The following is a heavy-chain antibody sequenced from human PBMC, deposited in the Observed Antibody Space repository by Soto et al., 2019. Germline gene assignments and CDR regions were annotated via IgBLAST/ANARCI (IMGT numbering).Heavy chain of an antibody. V-gene: IGHV1-69*06. CDR2: IIPIFGTA. J-gene: IGHJ4*02. CDR1: GGTFSSYA. D-gene: IGHD6-6*01. Sequence: SVKVSCKASGGTFSSYATSWVRQAPGQGLEWMGGIIPIFGTANYAQKFQGRVTITAGKSTSTAYMELSSLRSEDTAVYYCAWEYSSSSKPSWHWGQGTLVTVSS. CDR3: AWEYSSSSKPSWH.